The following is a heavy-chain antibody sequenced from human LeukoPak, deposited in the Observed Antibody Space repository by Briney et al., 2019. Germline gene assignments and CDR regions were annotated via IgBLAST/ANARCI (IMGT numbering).Heavy chain of an antibody. CDR1: GCTVSSNY. CDR3: AKEWFGQFAFDY. D-gene: IGHD3-10*01. V-gene: IGHV3-53*01. Sequence: GGSLRLSCAASGCTVSSNYISWVRQAPGKGLEWVSVIYSGGSTYYADSVKGRFTISRDNSKNTLYLQLNSLRVEDTAVYYCAKEWFGQFAFDYWGQGTLVTVSS. CDR2: IYSGGST. J-gene: IGHJ4*02.